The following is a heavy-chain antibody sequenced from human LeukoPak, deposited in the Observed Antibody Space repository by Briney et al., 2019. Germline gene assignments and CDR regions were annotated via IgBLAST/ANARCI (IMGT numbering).Heavy chain of an antibody. CDR2: MNPNSGNT. J-gene: IGHJ4*02. V-gene: IGHV1-8*01. CDR3: GRAPDYSGSYLDY. Sequence: GASVKVSCKASGYTFTSYDINWVRQATGQGLEWMGWMNPNSGNTGYAQKFQGRVTMTRNTSISTAYMELSSLRSEDTAVYYCGRAPDYSGSYLDYWGQGTLVTVSS. D-gene: IGHD1-26*01. CDR1: GYTFTSYD.